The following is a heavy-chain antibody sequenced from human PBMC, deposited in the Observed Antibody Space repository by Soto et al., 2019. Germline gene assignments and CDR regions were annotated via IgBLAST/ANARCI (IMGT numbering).Heavy chain of an antibody. D-gene: IGHD3-10*01. Sequence: HVQLQESGPGLVKPSQTLSLTCTVSGGSISSGGYYWSWIRQHPGKGLEWIGYIYYSGSTYYNPSLKSRVTISVDTSKNQFSLKLSSVTAADTAVYYCARLWFGEWDAFDIWGQGTMVTVSS. J-gene: IGHJ3*02. V-gene: IGHV4-31*03. CDR2: IYYSGST. CDR1: GGSISSGGYY. CDR3: ARLWFGEWDAFDI.